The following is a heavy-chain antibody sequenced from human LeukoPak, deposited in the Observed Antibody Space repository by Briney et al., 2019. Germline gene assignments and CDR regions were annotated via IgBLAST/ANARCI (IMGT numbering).Heavy chain of an antibody. V-gene: IGHV1-69*04. Sequence: SVKVSCKASGGTFSSYTISWARQAPGQGLEWMGRIIPILGIANYAQKFQGRVTITADKSTSTAYMELSSLRSEDTALYYCARDRDYYDSSGYENWFDPWGQGTLVTVSS. CDR2: IIPILGIA. CDR3: ARDRDYYDSSGYENWFDP. D-gene: IGHD3-22*01. CDR1: GGTFSSYT. J-gene: IGHJ5*02.